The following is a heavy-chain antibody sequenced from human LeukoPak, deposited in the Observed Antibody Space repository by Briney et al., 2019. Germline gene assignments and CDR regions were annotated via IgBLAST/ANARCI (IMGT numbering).Heavy chain of an antibody. CDR1: GFTFSSYG. D-gene: IGHD3-22*01. CDR2: ISGSGGST. J-gene: IGHJ4*02. V-gene: IGHV3-23*01. Sequence: GGTLRLSCAASGFTFSSYGMSWVRQAPGKGLEWVSAISGSGGSTYYADSVKGRFTISRDNSKNTLYLQMNSLRAEDTAVYYCAKEGPYDSSGYYYDYWGQGTLVTVSS. CDR3: AKEGPYDSSGYYYDY.